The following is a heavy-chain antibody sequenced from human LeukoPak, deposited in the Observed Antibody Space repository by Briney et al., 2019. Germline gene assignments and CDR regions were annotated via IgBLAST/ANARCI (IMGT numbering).Heavy chain of an antibody. Sequence: GGSLRLSCAASGFTFDDYVMYWVPQTPGKGLEWVSLISGDGGSTYYADSVKGRFTISRDNSKNSLFLQMNSLRSEDTALYYCVLASAANPSYGMDVWGPGTTVTVSS. CDR1: GFTFDDYV. J-gene: IGHJ6*02. CDR2: ISGDGGST. V-gene: IGHV3-43*02. D-gene: IGHD2-15*01. CDR3: VLASAANPSYGMDV.